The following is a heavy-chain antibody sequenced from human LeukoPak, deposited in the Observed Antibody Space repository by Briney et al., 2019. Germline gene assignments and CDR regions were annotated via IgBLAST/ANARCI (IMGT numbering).Heavy chain of an antibody. CDR1: GGSISSYY. Sequence: SETLSLTCTVSGGSISSYYWSWIRQPPGKGLEWIGYIYHSGSTKYNPSLKSRVTISVDTSKNQFSLKMSSVTAADTAVYYCAREGYCSSTSCYGWFDPWGQGTLVTVSS. CDR3: AREGYCSSTSCYGWFDP. V-gene: IGHV4-59*01. D-gene: IGHD2-2*01. J-gene: IGHJ5*02. CDR2: IYHSGST.